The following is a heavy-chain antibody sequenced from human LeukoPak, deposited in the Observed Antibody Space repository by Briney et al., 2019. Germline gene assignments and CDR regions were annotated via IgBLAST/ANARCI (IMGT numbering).Heavy chain of an antibody. CDR1: GGSISSYY. J-gene: IGHJ6*02. D-gene: IGHD4-17*01. CDR3: ARGYGDYANYYYYYGMDV. V-gene: IGHV4-59*01. Sequence: SETLSLTCTVSGGSISSYYWSWIRQPPGKGLEWIGYIYYSGSTNYNPSLKSRVTISVDTSKNQSSLKLSSVTAADTAVYYCARGYGDYANYYYYYGMDVWGQGTTVTVSS. CDR2: IYYSGST.